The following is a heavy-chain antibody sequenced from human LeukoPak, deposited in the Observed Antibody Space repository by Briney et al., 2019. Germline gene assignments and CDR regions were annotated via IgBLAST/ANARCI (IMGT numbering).Heavy chain of an antibody. CDR3: ARQKSGTSICSWWFDP. J-gene: IGHJ5*02. Sequence: SETLSLTCTVSGGSISSYYWSWIRQPPGKGLEWIGYIYYSGSANYNPSLKSRVTISVDTSKNQFSLKLSSATAADTAVYYCARQKSGTSICSWWFDPWGQGTLVTVSS. D-gene: IGHD2-15*01. CDR2: IYYSGSA. V-gene: IGHV4-59*08. CDR1: GGSISSYY.